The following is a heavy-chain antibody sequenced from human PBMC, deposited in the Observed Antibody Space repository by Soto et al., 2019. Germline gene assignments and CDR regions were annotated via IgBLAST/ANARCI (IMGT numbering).Heavy chain of an antibody. J-gene: IGHJ6*02. V-gene: IGHV4-31*03. D-gene: IGHD3-10*01. CDR3: ARGEGYGSGSHYYGMDV. CDR1: GGSISSGGYY. Sequence: TLSLPCTFSGGSISSGGYYWSWVRQHPGKGLEWIGYIYYSGSTYYNPSLKSRVTISVDTSKNQFSLKLSSVTAADTAVYYCARGEGYGSGSHYYGMDVWGQGTTVTVSS. CDR2: IYYSGST.